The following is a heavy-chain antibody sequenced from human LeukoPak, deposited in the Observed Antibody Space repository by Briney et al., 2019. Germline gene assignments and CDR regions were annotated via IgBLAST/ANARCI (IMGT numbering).Heavy chain of an antibody. J-gene: IGHJ4*02. D-gene: IGHD6-13*01. Sequence: GGSLRLSCAASGFTFSNYAMTWVRQAPGKGLEWVSGISGSGVRTFSADSVRGRFTISRDNSKNTLYLQMNSLRAEDTALYYCAKDRFSSSWYYFDYWGQGTLVTVSS. CDR2: ISGSGVRT. V-gene: IGHV3-23*01. CDR1: GFTFSNYA. CDR3: AKDRFSSSWYYFDY.